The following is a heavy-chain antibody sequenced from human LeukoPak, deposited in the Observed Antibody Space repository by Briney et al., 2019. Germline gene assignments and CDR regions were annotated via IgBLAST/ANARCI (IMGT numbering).Heavy chain of an antibody. J-gene: IGHJ4*02. V-gene: IGHV3-74*03. CDR1: GFTFSKYW. CDR2: INTDGTLI. CDR3: ATKQWLAPPPDS. D-gene: IGHD6-19*01. Sequence: GGSLRLSCAASGFTFSKYWMLWVRQAPGKGLESVSRINTDGTLITYADSVKRRFTVHRDNADNTMFLQMNSERHEHTAVYYCATKQWLAPPPDSWGQGTPVTVAS.